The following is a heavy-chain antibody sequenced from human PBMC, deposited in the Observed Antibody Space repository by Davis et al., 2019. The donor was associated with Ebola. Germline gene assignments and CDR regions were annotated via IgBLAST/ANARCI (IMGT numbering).Heavy chain of an antibody. D-gene: IGHD6-13*01. J-gene: IGHJ6*02. Sequence: AASVKVSCKASGYTFTSYGISWVRQAPGQGLEWMGWISAYNGNTNYAQKLQGRVTMTTDTSTRTAYMELRSLRSDDTAVYYCARELRSSWYGGLNYYYYGMDVWGQGTTVTVSS. V-gene: IGHV1-18*01. CDR2: ISAYNGNT. CDR1: GYTFTSYG. CDR3: ARELRSSWYGGLNYYYYGMDV.